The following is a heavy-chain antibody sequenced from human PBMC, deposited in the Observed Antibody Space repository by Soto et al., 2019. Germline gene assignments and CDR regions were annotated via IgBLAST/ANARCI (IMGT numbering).Heavy chain of an antibody. V-gene: IGHV2-5*01. J-gene: IGHJ4*02. D-gene: IGHD6-13*01. CDR2: IYWHDDK. Sequence: CGPTLVNPPPTLPLTCTFSGFSLITTGVGVGWIRHPPGKALEWLALIYWHDDKRYSPSLKSRLTITKDTSKNQVVLTMTNVDPVDTATYYCAHRGGAAVGMYYFDYWGPGTLFTVSS. CDR1: GFSLITTGVG. CDR3: AHRGGAAVGMYYFDY.